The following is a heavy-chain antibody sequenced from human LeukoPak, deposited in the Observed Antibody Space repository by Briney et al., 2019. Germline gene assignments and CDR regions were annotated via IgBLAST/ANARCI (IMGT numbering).Heavy chain of an antibody. D-gene: IGHD6-6*01. CDR2: IIPIFGTA. V-gene: IGHV1-69*05. CDR1: GGTFSSYA. CDR3: ARGAIAASPEPPYYYYYYMDV. Sequence: VASVKVSCKASGGTFSSYAISWVRQAPGQGLEWMGGIIPIFGTANYAQKFQGRVTITTDESTSTAYMELSSLRSEDTAVYYCARGAIAASPEPPYYYYYYMDVWGKGTTVTVSS. J-gene: IGHJ6*03.